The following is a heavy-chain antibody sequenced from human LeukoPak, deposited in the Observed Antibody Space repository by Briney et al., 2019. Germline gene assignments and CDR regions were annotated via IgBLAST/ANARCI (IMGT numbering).Heavy chain of an antibody. D-gene: IGHD3-22*01. Sequence: SVKVSCKASGGTFSSYAISWVRQAPGQGLEWMGGIIPIFGTANYAQKFQGRVTITADESTSTAYMELSSLRSEDTAVYYCARVYSSGYYRLSLDAFDIWGQGTMVTVSS. J-gene: IGHJ3*02. CDR2: IIPIFGTA. V-gene: IGHV1-69*13. CDR3: ARVYSSGYYRLSLDAFDI. CDR1: GGTFSSYA.